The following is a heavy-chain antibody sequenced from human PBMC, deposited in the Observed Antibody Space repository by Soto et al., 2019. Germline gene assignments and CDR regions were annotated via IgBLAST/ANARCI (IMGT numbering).Heavy chain of an antibody. CDR2: INHSGST. CDR3: ARSAMLSFDL. V-gene: IGHV4-34*01. J-gene: IGHJ2*01. Sequence: SETLSLTCAAFGGSFSGYYWSWIRQPPGKGLEWIGEINHSGSTNYNPSLKSRVTISVDTSKNQFSLKLSSVTAADTAVYYCARSAMLSFDLWGRGTLVTVSS. D-gene: IGHD2-2*01. CDR1: GGSFSGYY.